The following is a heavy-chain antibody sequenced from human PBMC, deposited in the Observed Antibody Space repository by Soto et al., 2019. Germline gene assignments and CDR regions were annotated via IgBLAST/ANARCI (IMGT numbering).Heavy chain of an antibody. Sequence: QVQLQESGPGLVKPSQTLSLTCTVSGGSISSGDYYWSWIRQPPGKGLEWIGSIYYSGSTYYNPSVKGRVTISVDTSKNQFSLKLNSVTAADTAVYYCASRHSSPYFDYWGQGTLVTVSS. CDR2: IYYSGST. V-gene: IGHV4-30-4*01. CDR3: ASRHSSPYFDY. D-gene: IGHD6-13*01. J-gene: IGHJ4*02. CDR1: GGSISSGDYY.